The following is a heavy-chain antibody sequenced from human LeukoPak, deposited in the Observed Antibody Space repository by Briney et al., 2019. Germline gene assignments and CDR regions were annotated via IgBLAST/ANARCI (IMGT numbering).Heavy chain of an antibody. CDR3: ARDLGQRGDY. Sequence: PSETLSLTCTVSGGSISSYYWSWIRQPPGKGLEWIEYIYYSGSTNYNPSLKSRVTISVDTSKNQFSLKLSSVTAADTAVYYCARDLGQRGDYWGQGTLVTVSS. J-gene: IGHJ4*02. CDR2: IYYSGST. CDR1: GGSISSYY. V-gene: IGHV4-59*01. D-gene: IGHD3-16*01.